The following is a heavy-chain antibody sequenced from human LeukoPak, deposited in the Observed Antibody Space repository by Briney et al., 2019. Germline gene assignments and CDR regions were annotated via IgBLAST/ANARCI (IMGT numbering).Heavy chain of an antibody. CDR1: GFTFSSYA. CDR2: ISGSGGST. Sequence: GGSLRLSCAASGFTFSSYAMSWVRQAPGKGLEWVSVISGSGGSTYYADSAKGRFTISRDNAKNSLYLQMNSLRAEDTAVYYCARRYFDIWGRGTMVTVSS. V-gene: IGHV3-23*01. CDR3: ARRYFDI. J-gene: IGHJ3*02.